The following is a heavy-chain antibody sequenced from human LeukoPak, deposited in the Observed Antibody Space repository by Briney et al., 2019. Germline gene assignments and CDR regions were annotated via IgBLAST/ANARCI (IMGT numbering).Heavy chain of an antibody. CDR1: GYTFSSYQ. Sequence: GVSLRLSCSASGYTFSSYQMNWVRQAPGKGLEWVSYISSSGSTIYYADSVKGRFIISSDNDKNSLYLQMNSMRAEDTAVYYCAELGISMIGGVWGKGTTVTVSS. J-gene: IGHJ6*04. D-gene: IGHD3-10*02. CDR2: ISSSGSTI. V-gene: IGHV3-48*03. CDR3: AELGISMIGGV.